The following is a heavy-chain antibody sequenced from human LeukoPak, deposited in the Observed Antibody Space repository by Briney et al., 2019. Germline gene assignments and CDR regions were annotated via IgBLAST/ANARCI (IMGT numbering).Heavy chain of an antibody. CDR2: IYTSGST. V-gene: IGHV4-4*07. CDR3: ARGRGIAAAGQYFDY. D-gene: IGHD6-13*01. J-gene: IGHJ4*02. CDR1: GGSISSYY. Sequence: PSETLSLTRTVSGGSISSYYWSWIRQPAGKGLEWIGRIYTSGSTNYNPSLKSRVTMSVDTSKNQFSLKLSSVTAADTAAYYCARGRGIAAAGQYFDYWGQGTLVTVSS.